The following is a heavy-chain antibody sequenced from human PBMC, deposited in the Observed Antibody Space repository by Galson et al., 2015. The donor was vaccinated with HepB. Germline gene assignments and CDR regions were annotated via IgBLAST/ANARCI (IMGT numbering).Heavy chain of an antibody. V-gene: IGHV3-33*01. Sequence: SLRLSCAASGFTFSSYGMHWVRQAPGKGLEWVAVIWYDGSNKYYADPVKGRFTISRDNSKNTLYLQMNSLRAEDTAVYYCARDRSSGWYGYYYYGMDVWGQGTTVTVSS. J-gene: IGHJ6*02. CDR2: IWYDGSNK. D-gene: IGHD6-19*01. CDR1: GFTFSSYG. CDR3: ARDRSSGWYGYYYYGMDV.